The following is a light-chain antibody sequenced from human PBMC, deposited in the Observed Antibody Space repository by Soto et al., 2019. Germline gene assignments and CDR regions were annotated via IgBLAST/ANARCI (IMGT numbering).Light chain of an antibody. CDR3: SSYTSSSTVV. CDR2: DVS. J-gene: IGLJ2*01. Sequence: QSALTQPASVSGSPGQSITISCTGTSSDVGGYNYVSWYQQYPGKAPKLMIYDVSNRPSGVSNRFSGSKSGNTASLTISGLQAEDEADYDCSSYTSSSTVVFGGGTKVTVL. V-gene: IGLV2-14*01. CDR1: SSDVGGYNY.